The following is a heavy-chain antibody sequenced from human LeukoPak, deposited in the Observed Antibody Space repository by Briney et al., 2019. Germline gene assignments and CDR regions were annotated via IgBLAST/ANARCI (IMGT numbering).Heavy chain of an antibody. CDR2: ISWNSGSI. Sequence: GRSLRLSCAASGFTFDDYAMHWVRQAPGKGLEWVSGISWNSGSIGYADSVKGRFTISRDNAKNSLYLQMNSLRAEDTAVYYCARSYGKKFDYWGQGTLVTVSS. CDR3: ARSYGKKFDY. V-gene: IGHV3-9*01. CDR1: GFTFDDYA. J-gene: IGHJ4*02. D-gene: IGHD4-17*01.